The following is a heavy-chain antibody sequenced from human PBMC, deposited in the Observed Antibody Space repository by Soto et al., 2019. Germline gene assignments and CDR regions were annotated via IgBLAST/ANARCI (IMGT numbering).Heavy chain of an antibody. CDR3: ARQGFGQLHGLVDV. D-gene: IGHD2-21*01. V-gene: IGHV4-59*08. CDR2: IHHSGST. CDR1: GGPITSHY. Sequence: QVQLQESGPGLVKPSETLSLTCSVSGGPITSHYCSWFRQPPGKGLEWIGYIHHSGSTSYNPSLKSRVTMSVDTSKNHFSLKVNSVTAADTALYYCARQGFGQLHGLVDVWGPGTTVTVSS. J-gene: IGHJ6*02.